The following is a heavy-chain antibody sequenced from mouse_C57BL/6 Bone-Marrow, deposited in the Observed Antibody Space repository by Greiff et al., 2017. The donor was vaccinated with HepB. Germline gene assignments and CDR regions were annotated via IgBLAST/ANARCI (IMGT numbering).Heavy chain of an antibody. CDR1: GYTFTSYW. CDR3: AREELRETEWDY. D-gene: IGHD1-1*01. CDR2: INPSNGGT. Sequence: QVQLQQPGPELVKPGASVKLSCKASGYTFTSYWMHWVKQRPGQGLEWIGNINPSNGGTNYNEKFKSKATLSVDKSTSTAYMQLSSLTSEDSAVYYCAREELRETEWDYWGQGTSVTVSS. J-gene: IGHJ4*01. V-gene: IGHV1-53*01.